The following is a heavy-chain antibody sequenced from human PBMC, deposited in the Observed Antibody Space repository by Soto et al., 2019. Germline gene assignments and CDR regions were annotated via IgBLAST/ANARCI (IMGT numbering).Heavy chain of an antibody. CDR2: IYSGSTT. CDR3: ARGHWVQGYRAATYFDY. J-gene: IGHJ4*02. Sequence: EVQLVESGGGLVQPGESLRLSCAASGLAVSSNYKSWVRQAPGKGLEWVSVIYSGSTTHYADSVKGRFTISRDSSKNTLYLQMNSLRAEDTAVHYCARGHWVQGYRAATYFDYWGQGILVTVSS. V-gene: IGHV3-66*01. CDR1: GLAVSSNY. D-gene: IGHD1-1*01.